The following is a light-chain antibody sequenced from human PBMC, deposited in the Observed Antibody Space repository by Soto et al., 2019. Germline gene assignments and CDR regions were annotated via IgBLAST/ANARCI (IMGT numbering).Light chain of an antibody. CDR1: QSISNY. J-gene: IGKJ1*01. Sequence: DIQMTQSPSSLSASVGDRVTITCRASQSISNYLNWYQQKPGKAPKLQMYAASNLQSGVPSRFSGRGYGTDFTLTISSLQPEDFATYYCQQSYSTPRTFGQGTKVEIK. CDR2: AAS. V-gene: IGKV1-39*01. CDR3: QQSYSTPRT.